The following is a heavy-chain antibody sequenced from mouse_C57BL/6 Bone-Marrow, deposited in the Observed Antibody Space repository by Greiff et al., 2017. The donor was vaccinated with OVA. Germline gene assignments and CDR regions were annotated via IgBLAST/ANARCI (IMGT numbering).Heavy chain of an antibody. Sequence: VHVKQSGPELVKPGASVKIPCKASGYTFTDYNMDWVKQSHGKSLEWIGDINPNNGGTIYNQKFKGKATLTVDKSSSTAYMELRSLTSEDTAVYYCARGGYDWFAYWGQGTLVTVSA. V-gene: IGHV1-18*01. J-gene: IGHJ3*01. D-gene: IGHD2-2*01. CDR3: ARGGYDWFAY. CDR1: GYTFTDYN. CDR2: INPNNGGT.